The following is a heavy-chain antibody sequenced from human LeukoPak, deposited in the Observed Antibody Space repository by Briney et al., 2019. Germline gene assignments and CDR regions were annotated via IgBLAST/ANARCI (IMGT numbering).Heavy chain of an antibody. V-gene: IGHV3-23*01. D-gene: IGHD3-22*01. Sequence: GGSLRLSCAASGFNFNTYAMSWVRQAPGKGLEWVSVLSGSGATTYYADSVKGRFTISRDNSKNTLYLQMNSLRAEDTAVYYSAKTTVVIITPSFFYFDYWGQGTLVTVSS. CDR3: AKTTVVIITPSFFYFDY. CDR1: GFNFNTYA. CDR2: LSGSGATT. J-gene: IGHJ4*02.